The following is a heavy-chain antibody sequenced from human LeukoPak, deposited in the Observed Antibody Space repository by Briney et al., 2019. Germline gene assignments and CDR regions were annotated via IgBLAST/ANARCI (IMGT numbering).Heavy chain of an antibody. CDR3: ARRVYYYDSSGYYPSYYFDY. Sequence: SETMSLTCTVSGGSISSYYWSWIRQPPGKGLEWIGYIYYSGSTNYNPSLKSRVTISVDTSKNQFSLKLSSVTAADTAVYYCARRVYYYDSSGYYPSYYFDYWGQGTLVTVSS. D-gene: IGHD3-22*01. J-gene: IGHJ4*02. CDR1: GGSISSYY. CDR2: IYYSGST. V-gene: IGHV4-59*01.